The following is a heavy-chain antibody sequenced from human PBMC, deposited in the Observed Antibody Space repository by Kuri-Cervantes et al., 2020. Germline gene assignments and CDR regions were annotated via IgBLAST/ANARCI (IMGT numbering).Heavy chain of an antibody. V-gene: IGHV3-21*03. CDR1: GFTFSSYS. Sequence: GESLKISCAASGFTFSSYSMNWVRQAPGKGLDWVSSISSTSGYIYYADSVKGRFTISRDNAKNSLYLQMNSLRAEDTAVYYCARGVAVADKHFDYWGQGTLVTVSS. CDR2: ISSTSGYI. J-gene: IGHJ4*02. CDR3: ARGVAVADKHFDY. D-gene: IGHD6-13*01.